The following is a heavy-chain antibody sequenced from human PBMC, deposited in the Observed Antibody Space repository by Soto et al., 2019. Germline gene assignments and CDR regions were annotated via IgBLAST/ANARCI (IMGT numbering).Heavy chain of an antibody. Sequence: KTSETLSLTCTVSGGSISSGGYYWSWIRQHPGKGLEWIGYIYYSGSTYYNPSLKSRVTISVDTSKNQFSLKLSSVTAADTAVYYCARGYYDSSGYYFDYWGQGTLVTVSS. D-gene: IGHD3-22*01. V-gene: IGHV4-31*03. CDR3: ARGYYDSSGYYFDY. J-gene: IGHJ4*02. CDR2: IYYSGST. CDR1: GGSISSGGYY.